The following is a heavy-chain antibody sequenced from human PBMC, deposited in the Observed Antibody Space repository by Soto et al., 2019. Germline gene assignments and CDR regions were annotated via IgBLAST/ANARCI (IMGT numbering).Heavy chain of an antibody. CDR3: TTGGTYHGV. CDR1: GFTFTNAW. V-gene: IGHV3-15*01. D-gene: IGHD1-26*01. Sequence: EVQLVESGGGLVKPGGSLRLSCAASGFTFTNAWMSWVRQAPGKGLEWVGRIKSRTDGGTTDYAAPVKGRFTISRGDSKDTVYLQMNSLETEDTAVYYCTTGGTYHGVWGQGTLVTVSS. CDR2: IKSRTDGGTT. J-gene: IGHJ4*02.